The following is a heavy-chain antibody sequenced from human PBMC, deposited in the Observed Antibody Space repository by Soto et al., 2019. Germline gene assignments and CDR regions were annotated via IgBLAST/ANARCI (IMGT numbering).Heavy chain of an antibody. CDR2: ISYDGSNK. CDR3: ARGSPDVLPPSYFDY. V-gene: IGHV3-30-3*01. CDR1: GFTFSSYA. J-gene: IGHJ4*02. Sequence: QVQLVESGGGVVQPGRSLRLSCAASGFTFSSYAMHWVRQAPGKGLEWVAVISYDGSNKYYADSVKGRFTISRDNSKNTLDLQMTSLRAEDTAVYYCARGSPDVLPPSYFDYWGQGTLVTVSS. D-gene: IGHD3-10*01.